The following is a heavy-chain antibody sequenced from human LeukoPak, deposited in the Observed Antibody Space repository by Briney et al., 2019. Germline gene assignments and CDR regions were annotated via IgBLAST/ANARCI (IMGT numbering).Heavy chain of an antibody. J-gene: IGHJ4*01. CDR1: GFTFSFSA. CDR3: AKGRRDGYNYPLFDH. V-gene: IGHV3-23*01. CDR2: IIGNGFST. D-gene: IGHD5-24*01. Sequence: QTGGSLRLSCAASGFTFSFSAMNWVRHAPGKGLEWVATIIGNGFSTYYADSVNGRFIISRDNSQNSLFLQMNSLRAEDTAIYYCAKGRRDGYNYPLFDHWGHGALVTVSS.